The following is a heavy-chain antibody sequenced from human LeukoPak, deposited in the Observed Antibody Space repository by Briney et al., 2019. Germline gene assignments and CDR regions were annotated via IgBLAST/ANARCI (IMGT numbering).Heavy chain of an antibody. D-gene: IGHD2-2*01. CDR1: GFTFSSYG. CDR2: INSDGSSI. CDR3: ARGSSTSYYYYGMDV. J-gene: IGHJ6*02. Sequence: GGSLRLSCAASGFTFSSYGMHWVRQAPGKGLVWVSRINSDGSSITNADSVKGRLTISRDNAKNTLYRQMNSLRAEDTAVYYWARGSSTSYYYYGMDVWGQGTTVTVSS. V-gene: IGHV3-74*03.